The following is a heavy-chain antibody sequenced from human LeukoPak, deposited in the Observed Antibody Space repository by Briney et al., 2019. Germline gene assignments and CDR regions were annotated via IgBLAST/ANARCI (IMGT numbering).Heavy chain of an antibody. J-gene: IGHJ4*02. D-gene: IGHD4-17*01. V-gene: IGHV3-21*01. CDR1: GFTFSSYS. Sequence: GGSLRLSCAASGFTFSSYSMNWVRQAPGKGLEWVSSISSSSSYIYYADSVKGRFTISRDNAKNSLYLQMNSLRAEDTAVYSCAREHYGDGYFDYWGQGTLVTVSS. CDR3: AREHYGDGYFDY. CDR2: ISSSSSYI.